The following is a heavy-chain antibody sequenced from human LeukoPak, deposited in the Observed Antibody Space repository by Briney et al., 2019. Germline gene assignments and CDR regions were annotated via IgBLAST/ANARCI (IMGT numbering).Heavy chain of an antibody. V-gene: IGHV3-64*01. Sequence: GGSLRLSCAASGFTFSSYAMHWVRQAPGKGLEYVSAISSNGGSTYYANSVKGRFTISRDNSKNTLYLQMNSLRAEDTAVYYCASTRGSDTAMVIYYYYMDVWGKGTTVTISS. D-gene: IGHD5-18*01. CDR3: ASTRGSDTAMVIYYYYMDV. J-gene: IGHJ6*03. CDR2: ISSNGGST. CDR1: GFTFSSYA.